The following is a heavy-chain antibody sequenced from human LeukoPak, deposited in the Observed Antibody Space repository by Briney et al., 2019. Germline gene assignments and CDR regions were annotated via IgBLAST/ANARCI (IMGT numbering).Heavy chain of an antibody. D-gene: IGHD1-26*01. CDR3: ANLGARQTMGGHSDY. V-gene: IGHV3-30*18. CDR2: ISYDGSNK. CDR1: GFTFSSYG. J-gene: IGHJ4*02. Sequence: PGGSLRLSCAASGFTFSSYGMHWVRQAPGKGLEWVAVISYDGSNKYYADSVKGRFTISRDNSKNTLYLQMNSLRAEDTAVYYCANLGARQTMGGHSDYWGQGTLVTVSS.